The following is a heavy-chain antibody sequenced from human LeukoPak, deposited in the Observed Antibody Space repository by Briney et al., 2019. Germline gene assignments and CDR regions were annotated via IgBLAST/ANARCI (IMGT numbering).Heavy chain of an antibody. J-gene: IGHJ3*02. CDR3: VRDHDSSGRTDDAFDI. Sequence: ASVTVSCKASGYSFTGYYIHWVRQAPGQGLEWIGRINPKSGDTTYAQKFQGRVTVTRDTSISTAYMELSSLTSDDTAVYYCVRDHDSSGRTDDAFDIWGQGTMVTVSS. CDR2: INPKSGDT. CDR1: GYSFTGYY. V-gene: IGHV1-2*06. D-gene: IGHD3-22*01.